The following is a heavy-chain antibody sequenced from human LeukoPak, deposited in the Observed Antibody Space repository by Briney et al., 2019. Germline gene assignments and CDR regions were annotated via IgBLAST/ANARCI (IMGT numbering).Heavy chain of an antibody. CDR2: IIPIFGTA. V-gene: IGHV1-69*13. CDR1: GGTFSSYA. J-gene: IGHJ6*04. D-gene: IGHD5-18*01. Sequence: AVKDSCKASGGTFSSYAISWVRQTPGQGREWMGAIIPIFGTANYAQKFQGRVTITADESTSTAYMELSSLRSEDTAVYYCARATAMAQYYYYYGMDVWGKGTTVTVSS. CDR3: ARATAMAQYYYYYGMDV.